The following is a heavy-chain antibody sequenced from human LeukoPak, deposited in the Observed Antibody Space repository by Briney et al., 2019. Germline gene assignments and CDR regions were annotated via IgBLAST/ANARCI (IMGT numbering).Heavy chain of an antibody. CDR2: IYYSGST. CDR1: GGSISSYY. D-gene: IGHD3-22*01. V-gene: IGHV4-30-4*01. Sequence: PSETLSLTCTVSGGSISSYYWSWIRQPPGKGLEWIGYIYYSGSTYYNPSLKSRVTISVDTSKNQFSLKLSSVTAADTAVYYCARGKYYYDSSGSSGSDWGQGTLVTVSS. CDR3: ARGKYYYDSSGSSGSD. J-gene: IGHJ4*02.